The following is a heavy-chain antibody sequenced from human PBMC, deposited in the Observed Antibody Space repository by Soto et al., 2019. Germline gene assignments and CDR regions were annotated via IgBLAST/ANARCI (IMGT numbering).Heavy chain of an antibody. CDR3: ANGGNTARFGRFDP. J-gene: IGHJ5*02. V-gene: IGHV1-69*01. CDR1: GGTFSSYA. Sequence: QVQLVQSGAEVKKPGSSVKVSCKASGGTFSSYAISWVRQAPGQGLEWMGGIIPIFGTANYAPKFHGRVTITADESTSTAYMELSSLGSEDTAVYYCANGGNTARFGRFDPWGQGNLVTVSS. CDR2: IIPIFGTA. D-gene: IGHD5-18*01.